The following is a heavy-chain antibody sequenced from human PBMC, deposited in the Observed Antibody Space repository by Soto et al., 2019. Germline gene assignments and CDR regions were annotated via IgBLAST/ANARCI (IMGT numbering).Heavy chain of an antibody. D-gene: IGHD1-26*01. V-gene: IGHV4-59*01. CDR3: GGVAGAGAAGFVRYYYGMDV. Sequence: SETLSLTCTVSGGSISSYYWSWIRQPPGKGLEWIGYIYYSGSTNYNPSLKSRVTISVDTSKNQFSLKLSSVTAADTAVYYCGGVAGAGAAGFVRYYYGMDVWGQGTTVTVSS. CDR2: IYYSGST. CDR1: GGSISSYY. J-gene: IGHJ6*02.